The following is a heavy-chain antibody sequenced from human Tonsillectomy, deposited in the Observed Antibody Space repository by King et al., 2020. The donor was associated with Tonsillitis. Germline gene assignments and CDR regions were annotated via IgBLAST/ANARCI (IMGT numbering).Heavy chain of an antibody. V-gene: IGHV4-59*01. CDR3: ARERLVILSNTYYYSYGMDV. Sequence: QLQESGPGLVKPSETLSLTCTVSGGSISSYYWSWIRQPPGKGLEWIGSTNYNPSLKSRVTISVDTSKNQFSLKLSSVTAADTAVYYCARERLVILSNTYYYSYGMDVWGQGTTVTVSS. J-gene: IGHJ6*02. CDR2: ST. D-gene: IGHD3-9*01. CDR1: GGSISSYY.